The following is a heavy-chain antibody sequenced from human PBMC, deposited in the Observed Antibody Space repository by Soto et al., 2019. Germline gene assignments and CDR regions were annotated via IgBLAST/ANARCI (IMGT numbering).Heavy chain of an antibody. Sequence: QVQLVQSGAEVKKPGASVKVSCKSSGYNVTSYDINWVRQATGQGLEWMGWMNPNSGNTGHARKCQGRVTITRNTSISTAYMGLGSLRSEDTAVYYCARGRVDWFEPWGQGTLVTVSS. V-gene: IGHV1-8*01. D-gene: IGHD2-15*01. CDR2: MNPNSGNT. J-gene: IGHJ5*02. CDR3: ARGRVDWFEP. CDR1: GYNVTSYD.